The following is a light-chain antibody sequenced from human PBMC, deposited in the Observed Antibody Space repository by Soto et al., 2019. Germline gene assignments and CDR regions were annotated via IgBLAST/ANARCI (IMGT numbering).Light chain of an antibody. V-gene: IGKV3-20*01. CDR3: QQYGSSPPT. CDR1: QSVSSN. Sequence: EIVMTQSPATLSVSPGERATLSCRASQSVSSNLAWYQQKPGQAPRLLIYGVSSRATGIPDRFSGSGSGTDFTLTISRLEPEDFAVYYCQQYGSSPPTFGQGTRLEIK. J-gene: IGKJ5*01. CDR2: GVS.